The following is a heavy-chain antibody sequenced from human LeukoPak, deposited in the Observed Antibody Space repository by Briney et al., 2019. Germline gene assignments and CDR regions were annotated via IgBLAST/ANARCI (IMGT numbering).Heavy chain of an antibody. D-gene: IGHD6-6*01. V-gene: IGHV4-34*01. CDR3: ARSGIAARPGYYYYYMDV. CDR2: INHSGST. J-gene: IGHJ6*03. CDR1: GVSFSGYY. Sequence: SETLSLTCAVYGVSFSGYYWSWLRQPPGKGLEWIGEINHSGSTNYNPFLKSRVTISVDTSKNQFSLKLSSVTAADTAVYYCARSGIAARPGYYYYYMDVWGKGTTVTVSS.